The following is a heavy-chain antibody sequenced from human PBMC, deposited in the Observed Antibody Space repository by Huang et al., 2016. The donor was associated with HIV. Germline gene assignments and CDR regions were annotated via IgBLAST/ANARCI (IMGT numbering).Heavy chain of an antibody. CDR1: GGTFSSYA. CDR2: ISPIFGTA. CDR3: ARVESRRYYDSSGYYY. V-gene: IGHV1-69*01. D-gene: IGHD3-22*01. Sequence: QVQLVQSGAEVKKPGSSVKVSCKAGGGTFSSYAISWVRQAPGHGLEGRGGISPIFGTANAAQKFQGRVTITADESTSTAYMELSSLRSEDTAVYYCARVESRRYYDSSGYYYWGQGTLVTVSS. J-gene: IGHJ4*02.